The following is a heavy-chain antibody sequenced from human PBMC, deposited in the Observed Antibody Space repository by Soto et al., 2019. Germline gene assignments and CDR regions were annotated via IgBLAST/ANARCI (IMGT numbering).Heavy chain of an antibody. J-gene: IGHJ4*02. Sequence: QVQLEESGGGLVKPGGCLRLSCAASGFTFSDYYMSWIRQAPGKGLEWVSYISSSGSDTNYADSVKGRFTVSRDNAKNSLYLQMNSLSAEDTAVYYGASSLRGYSGYSGYWGQGTLVTVSS. CDR2: ISSSGSDT. V-gene: IGHV3-11*05. D-gene: IGHD5-12*01. CDR3: ASSLRGYSGYSGY. CDR1: GFTFSDYY.